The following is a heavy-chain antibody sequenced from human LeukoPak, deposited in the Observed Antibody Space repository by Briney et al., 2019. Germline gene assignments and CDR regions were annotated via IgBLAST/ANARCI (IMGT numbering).Heavy chain of an antibody. CDR3: AKDPTMVRGVRGGSLDY. CDR2: ISYDGSNK. V-gene: IGHV3-30*18. J-gene: IGHJ4*02. D-gene: IGHD3-10*01. CDR1: GLTFSTYT. Sequence: GGSLRLSCAASGLTFSTYTMNWVRQAPGKGLEWVAVISYDGSNKYYADSVKGRFTISRDNSKNTLYLQMNSLRAEDTAVYYCAKDPTMVRGVRGGSLDYWGQGTLVTVSS.